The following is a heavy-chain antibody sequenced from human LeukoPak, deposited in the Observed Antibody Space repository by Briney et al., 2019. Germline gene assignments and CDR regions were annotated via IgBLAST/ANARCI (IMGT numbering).Heavy chain of an antibody. CDR1: GGCISGYF. J-gene: IGHJ5*02. V-gene: IGHV4-59*01. CDR3: ARDISSSSWFPNWFDP. Sequence: SETLSLTCTVSGGCISGYFWSWIRQPPGKGLEWIGYIYYSGSSGSTHYNPSLGSRVTISVDTSKNQFSLKLSSVTAADTAVYYCARDISSSSWFPNWFDPWGQGTLVTVSS. CDR2: IYYSGSSGST. D-gene: IGHD6-13*01.